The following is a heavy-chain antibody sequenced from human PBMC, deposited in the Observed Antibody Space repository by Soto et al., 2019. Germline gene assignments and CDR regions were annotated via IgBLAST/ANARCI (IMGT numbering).Heavy chain of an antibody. Sequence: PGESLKISCKGSGYSFTSYWIGWVRQMPGKGLEWMGIIYPGDSDTRYSPSFQGQVTISADKSISTAYLQWSSLKASDTAMYYCARYYSRIAARPWSYAFDIWGQGTMVTVSS. J-gene: IGHJ3*02. CDR3: ARYYSRIAARPWSYAFDI. CDR1: GYSFTSYW. V-gene: IGHV5-51*01. CDR2: IYPGDSDT. D-gene: IGHD6-6*01.